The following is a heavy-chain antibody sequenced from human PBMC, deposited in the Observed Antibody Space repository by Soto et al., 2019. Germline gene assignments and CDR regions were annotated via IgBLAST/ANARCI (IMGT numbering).Heavy chain of an antibody. J-gene: IGHJ4*02. CDR3: SKWSGYGDL. CDR1: GFTMSTYS. Sequence: EMQLLESGGGLVQPGGSLRLSCAASGFTMSTYSVTWVRQAPGKGLEWVSGISVTPGITFYADSVKGRFTISRDSSNNAVYLQMNSLRAEDTAMYFCSKWSGYGDLWGPGPLVTVSS. D-gene: IGHD5-12*01. V-gene: IGHV3-23*01. CDR2: ISVTPGIT.